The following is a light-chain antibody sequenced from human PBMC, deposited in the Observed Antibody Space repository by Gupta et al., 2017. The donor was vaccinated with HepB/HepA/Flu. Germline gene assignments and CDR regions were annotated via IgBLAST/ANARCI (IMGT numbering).Light chain of an antibody. CDR3: QQDGSSRFT. CDR2: GAS. CDR1: QSVSSSY. Sequence: VLTQSPGTLSLSPGERATLSCRASQSVSSSYLAWYQQKPGQAPRLLIFGASSRSTGLPERFSGSASGTDFTLTISILDPEDFAVYYCQQDGSSRFTFGGGTKVEIK. J-gene: IGKJ4*01. V-gene: IGKV3-20*01.